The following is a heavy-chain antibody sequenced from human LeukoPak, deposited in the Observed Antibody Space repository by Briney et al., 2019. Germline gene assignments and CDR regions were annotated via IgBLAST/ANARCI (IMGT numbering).Heavy chain of an antibody. CDR2: VSYDGSHK. D-gene: IGHD3-22*01. CDR3: AKAQFDSSGYVPDY. V-gene: IGHV3-30*18. J-gene: IGHJ4*02. CDR1: GFTFSSYS. Sequence: GGSLRLSCAASGFTFSSYSMNWVRQAPGKGLEWVAVVSYDGSHKYYADSVKGRFTISRDNSKNTLYLQMNSLRAEDTAVYYCAKAQFDSSGYVPDYWGQGTLVTVSS.